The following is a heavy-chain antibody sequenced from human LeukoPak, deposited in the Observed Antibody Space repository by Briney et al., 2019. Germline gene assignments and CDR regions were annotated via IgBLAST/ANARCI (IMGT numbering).Heavy chain of an antibody. J-gene: IGHJ4*02. Sequence: ASVKVSCKASGYTCTSYAMHWVRQAPGQRLEWMGWINAGNGNTKYSQKFQGRVTITRDTSASTAYMELSSLRSEDTAVYYCATPGDGQQLVPAYWGQGTLVTVSS. V-gene: IGHV1-3*01. D-gene: IGHD6-13*01. CDR1: GYTCTSYA. CDR3: ATPGDGQQLVPAY. CDR2: INAGNGNT.